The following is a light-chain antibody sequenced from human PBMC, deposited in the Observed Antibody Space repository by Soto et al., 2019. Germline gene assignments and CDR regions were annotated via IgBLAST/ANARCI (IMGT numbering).Light chain of an antibody. CDR2: SNN. CDR1: SSNIGTNF. CDR3: AAWDDSLIAYV. J-gene: IGLJ1*01. Sequence: QAVLTQPPSASGTPGQRVSISCSGSSSNIGTNFVDWYQQLPGTAPKLLIYSNNQRPSGVPARFSGSKSGTSASLAISGLQSEDEADYYCAAWDDSLIAYVFGSGTQLNVL. V-gene: IGLV1-44*01.